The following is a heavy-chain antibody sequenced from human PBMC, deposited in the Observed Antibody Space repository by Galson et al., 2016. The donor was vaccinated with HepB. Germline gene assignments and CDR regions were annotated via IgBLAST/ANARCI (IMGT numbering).Heavy chain of an antibody. V-gene: IGHV3-33*01. D-gene: IGHD5-18*01. Sequence: SLRLSCAASGFTFSSYGMHWVRQAPGKGLEWVAVIWYDDRRKSNADSVKGRFTISRDDSKDTLYLQMNSLRAEDTAVYYCARDFGYNYGSPPHYWGQGTLVTVSS. CDR3: ARDFGYNYGSPPHY. J-gene: IGHJ4*02. CDR1: GFTFSSYG. CDR2: IWYDDRRK.